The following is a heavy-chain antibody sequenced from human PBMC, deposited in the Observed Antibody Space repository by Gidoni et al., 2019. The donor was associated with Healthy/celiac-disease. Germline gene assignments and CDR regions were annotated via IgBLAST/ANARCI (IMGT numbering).Heavy chain of an antibody. Sequence: QVQLQQWGAGLLKPSETLSLTCAVYGGSFRGYYWSWIRQPPGKGLEWIGEINHSGSTNYNPSLKSRVTISVDTSKNQFSLKLSSVTAADTAVYYCARGVRAFGGVIAGRYFDYWGQGTLVTVSS. V-gene: IGHV4-34*01. D-gene: IGHD3-16*02. CDR2: INHSGST. J-gene: IGHJ4*02. CDR1: GGSFRGYY. CDR3: ARGVRAFGGVIAGRYFDY.